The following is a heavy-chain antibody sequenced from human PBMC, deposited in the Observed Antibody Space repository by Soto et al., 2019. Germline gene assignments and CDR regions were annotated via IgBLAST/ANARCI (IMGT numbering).Heavy chain of an antibody. CDR2: INPSGGST. CDR3: ASDFGDAKYFDY. CDR1: GYTFTSYY. V-gene: IGHV1-46*01. D-gene: IGHD3-10*01. Sequence: ASVKVSCKASGYTFTSYYMHWVRQAPGQGLEWMGIINPSGGSTSYAQKFQGRVTMTRDTSTSTVYMELSSLRSEDTAVYYCASDFGDAKYFDYWGQGTLATVSS. J-gene: IGHJ4*02.